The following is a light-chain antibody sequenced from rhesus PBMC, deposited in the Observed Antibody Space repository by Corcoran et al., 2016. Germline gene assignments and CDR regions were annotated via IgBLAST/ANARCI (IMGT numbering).Light chain of an antibody. CDR1: QSVSSY. CDR3: YQHSSGYS. CDR2: GAS. V-gene: IGKV3-10*01. J-gene: IGKJ2*01. Sequence: QVILTQSPATLSLSPGERATLSCRASQSVSSYLAWYQQKPGQAPRLLIIGASSRATGIPDRSSGSGSGTDVPITISSLEPEDVGVYHCYQHSSGYSFGQGTKVEIK.